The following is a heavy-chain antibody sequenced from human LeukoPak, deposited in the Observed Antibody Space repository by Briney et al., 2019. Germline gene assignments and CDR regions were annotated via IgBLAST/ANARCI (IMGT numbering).Heavy chain of an antibody. V-gene: IGHV1-2*02. CDR2: INPNSGGT. CDR1: GYTFTGYY. D-gene: IGHD6-19*01. J-gene: IGHJ4*02. Sequence: GASVKVSCKASGYTFTGYYMHWVRQAPGQGLEWMGWINPNSGGTNYAQKFQGRVTMTRDTSISTAYMELSRLRSDDTAVYYCARGAPMYSSGWICYFDYWGQGTLVTVSS. CDR3: ARGAPMYSSGWICYFDY.